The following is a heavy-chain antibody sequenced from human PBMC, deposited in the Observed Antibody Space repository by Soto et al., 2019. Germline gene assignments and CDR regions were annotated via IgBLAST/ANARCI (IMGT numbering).Heavy chain of an antibody. CDR3: TSAKRGSPDHSGGY. D-gene: IGHD3-10*01. Sequence: SLRLSCTASGFTFGDYAMSWFRQAPGKGLEWVGFIRSKAYGGTTEYAASVKGRFTISRDDSKSIAYLQMNSLKTEDTAVYYCTSAKRGSPDHSGGYWGQGTLVTVSS. CDR1: GFTFGDYA. CDR2: IRSKAYGGTT. V-gene: IGHV3-49*03. J-gene: IGHJ4*02.